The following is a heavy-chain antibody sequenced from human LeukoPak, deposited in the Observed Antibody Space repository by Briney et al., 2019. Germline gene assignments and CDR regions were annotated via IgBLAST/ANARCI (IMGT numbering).Heavy chain of an antibody. CDR3: ARASYYYDTTGLGAVDI. D-gene: IGHD3-22*01. J-gene: IGHJ3*02. Sequence: GGSLRLSCAASGFTFDDYAMHWVRQAPGKGLEWVSGINWNSDNIGYADSVKGRFTISRDDAKNSLFLQMNSLRTEDTALYYCARASYYYDTTGLGAVDIWGQGTMVTVSS. V-gene: IGHV3-9*01. CDR2: INWNSDNI. CDR1: GFTFDDYA.